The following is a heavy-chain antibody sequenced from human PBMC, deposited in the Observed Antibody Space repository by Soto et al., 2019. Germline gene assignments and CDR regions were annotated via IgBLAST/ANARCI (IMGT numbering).Heavy chain of an antibody. J-gene: IGHJ3*02. CDR1: GGSISSYY. D-gene: IGHD6-13*01. V-gene: IGHV4-59*08. Sequence: SETLSLTCTVSGGSISSYYWSWIRQPPGKGLEWIGYIYYSGSTNYNPSLKSRVTISVDTSKNQFSLKLSSVTAADTAVYYCARRLSSSWYDAFDIWGQGTMVTVSS. CDR3: ARRLSSSWYDAFDI. CDR2: IYYSGST.